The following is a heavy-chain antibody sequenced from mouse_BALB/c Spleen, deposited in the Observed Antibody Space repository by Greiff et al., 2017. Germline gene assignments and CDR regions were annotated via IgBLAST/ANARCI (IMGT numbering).Heavy chain of an antibody. J-gene: IGHJ1*01. V-gene: IGHV1-15*01. D-gene: IGHD1-1*01. CDR2: IDPETGGT. CDR1: GYTFTDYE. Sequence: VQLQQSGAELVRPGASVTLSCKASGYTFTDYEMHWVKQTPVHGLEWIGAIDPETGGTAYNQKFKGKATLTADKSSSTAYMELRSLTSEDSAVYYCTRNYGYGYFDVWGAGTTVTVSS. CDR3: TRNYGYGYFDV.